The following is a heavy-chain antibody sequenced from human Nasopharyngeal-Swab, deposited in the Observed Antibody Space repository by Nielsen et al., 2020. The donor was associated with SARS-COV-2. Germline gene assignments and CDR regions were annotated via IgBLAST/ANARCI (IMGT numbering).Heavy chain of an antibody. J-gene: IGHJ4*02. CDR1: GYSFTNYG. Sequence: ASVKVSCKASGYSFTNYGVNWVRQAPGQGLEWMGWINTQTGNPTYAQGFTGRFVFSLDTPVTTAYLQISSLEAEDTAVYYCARDGTHCSGGTCFYNWGQGTLVTVSS. CDR3: ARDGTHCSGGTCFYN. D-gene: IGHD2-15*01. CDR2: INTQTGNP. V-gene: IGHV7-4-1*02.